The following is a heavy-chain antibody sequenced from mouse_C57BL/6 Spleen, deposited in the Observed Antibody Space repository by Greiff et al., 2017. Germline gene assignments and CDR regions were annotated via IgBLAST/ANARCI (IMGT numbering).Heavy chain of an antibody. CDR3: TRGAAQATGRYYFDY. V-gene: IGHV1-15*01. Sequence: VQLQQSGAELVRPGASVTLSCKASGYTFTDYEMHWVKQTPVHGLEWIGAIDPETGGTAYHQKFKGKAILTADKSSSTAYMELRSLTSEDSAVYSCTRGAAQATGRYYFDYWGQGTTLTVSS. D-gene: IGHD3-2*02. J-gene: IGHJ2*01. CDR2: IDPETGGT. CDR1: GYTFTDYE.